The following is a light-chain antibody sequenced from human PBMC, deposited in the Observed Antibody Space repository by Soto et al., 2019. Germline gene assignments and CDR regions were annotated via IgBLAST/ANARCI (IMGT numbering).Light chain of an antibody. V-gene: IGKV3-15*01. CDR2: DAA. Sequence: IVLAWTPAIRALPPVQRQTLSWMVSQSMSSSLAWYQQKPGQAPRLLVSDAATRATGIAARFRGSGCGTEFTLTISSRQPEDFALSYYHQYNSWTPGTFGQGTKVDIK. J-gene: IGKJ1*01. CDR3: HQYNSWTPGT. CDR1: QSMSSS.